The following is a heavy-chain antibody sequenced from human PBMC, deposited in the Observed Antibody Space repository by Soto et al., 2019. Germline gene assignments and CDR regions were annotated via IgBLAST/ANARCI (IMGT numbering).Heavy chain of an antibody. J-gene: IGHJ3*01. CDR2: IYNSAPTGST. V-gene: IGHV4-59*01. Sequence: SETLSLTCTVSGGSISSYYLSWILQPPGKGLEWIGYIYNSAPTGSTVYNPSLASRVTISVDTAKNQFSLKLSSVIAADTAVYFCARGNAFDYWGQGILVTVSS. CDR3: ARGNAFDY. CDR1: GGSISSYY.